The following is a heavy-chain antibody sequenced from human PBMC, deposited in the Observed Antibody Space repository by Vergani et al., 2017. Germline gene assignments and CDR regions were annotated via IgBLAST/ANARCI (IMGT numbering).Heavy chain of an antibody. Sequence: VQLVESGGGLVKPGGSLRLSCTASGFFFSDYYMSWLRQAPGKGLEWISYIASSDTTVYYADSVKGRFTIPRDNAKNSLYLQMNSLRAEDTAVYYCARLPGVTTPFDYWGQGTLVTVSS. V-gene: IGHV3-11*04. CDR3: ARLPGVTTPFDY. J-gene: IGHJ4*02. CDR1: GFFFSDYY. CDR2: IASSDTTV. D-gene: IGHD4-17*01.